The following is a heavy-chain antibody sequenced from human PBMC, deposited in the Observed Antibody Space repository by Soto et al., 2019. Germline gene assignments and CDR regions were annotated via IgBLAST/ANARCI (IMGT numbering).Heavy chain of an antibody. D-gene: IGHD6-13*01. CDR3: ASGQQLVRNY. V-gene: IGHV4-30-2*01. CDR1: GRSISSGGYS. Sequence: LSLTCTVSGRSISSGGYSSSWIRQPPGKGLEWIGYIYHSGSTYYNPSLKSRVTISVDRSKNQFSLKLSSVTAADTAVYYCASGQQLVRNYWGQGTLVTVSS. J-gene: IGHJ4*02. CDR2: IYHSGST.